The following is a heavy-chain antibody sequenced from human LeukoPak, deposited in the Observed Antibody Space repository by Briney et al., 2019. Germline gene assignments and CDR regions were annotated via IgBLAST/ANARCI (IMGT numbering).Heavy chain of an antibody. Sequence: GGSLRLSCTVSGFTVSINSMSWVRQAPGKGLEWVSFIYSGGNTHYSDSVKGRFTISRDNSKNTLYLQMNSLGAEDTAVYYCAKEPGVPLNWFDPWGQGTLVTVSS. V-gene: IGHV3-53*01. D-gene: IGHD2-2*01. CDR1: GFTVSINS. CDR2: IYSGGNT. CDR3: AKEPGVPLNWFDP. J-gene: IGHJ5*02.